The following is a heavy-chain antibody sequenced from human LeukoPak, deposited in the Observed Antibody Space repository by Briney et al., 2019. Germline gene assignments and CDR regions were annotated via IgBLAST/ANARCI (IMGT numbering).Heavy chain of an antibody. CDR3: ARDFGSGYDVYYYYGMDV. CDR2: ISAYNGNT. D-gene: IGHD5-12*01. V-gene: IGHV1-18*01. CDR1: GYTFTSYG. J-gene: IGHJ6*02. Sequence: GASVKVSCKASGYTFTSYGISWVRQAPGQGLEWMGWISAYNGNTNYAQKLQGRVTMITDTSTSTAYMELRSLRSDDTAVYYCARDFGSGYDVYYYYGMDVWGQGTTVTVSS.